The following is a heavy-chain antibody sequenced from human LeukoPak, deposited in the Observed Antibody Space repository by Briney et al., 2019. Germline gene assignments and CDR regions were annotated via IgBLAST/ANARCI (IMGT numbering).Heavy chain of an antibody. CDR2: IGAYNGNT. J-gene: IGHJ4*02. CDR3: ARDLAYDSSGPIDY. Sequence: ASVKVSCKASGYTFTSYGISWVRQAPGPGLEWMGWIGAYNGNTNYAQKLQGRVTMTTDTSTSTAYMELRSLRSDDTAVYYCARDLAYDSSGPIDYWGQGTLVTVSS. D-gene: IGHD3-22*01. V-gene: IGHV1-18*01. CDR1: GYTFTSYG.